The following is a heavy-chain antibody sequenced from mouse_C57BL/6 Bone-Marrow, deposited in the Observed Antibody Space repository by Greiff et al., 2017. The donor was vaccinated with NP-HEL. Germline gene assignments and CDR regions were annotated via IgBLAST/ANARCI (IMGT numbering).Heavy chain of an antibody. V-gene: IGHV1-74*01. CDR2: IHPSDSDT. D-gene: IGHD2-5*01. Sequence: QVQLQQPGAELVKPGASVKVSCKASGYTFTSYWMHWVKQRPGQGLEWIGRIHPSDSDTNYNQKFKGKGTLTVDKSSSTAYMQLSSLTSEDSAVYYCAMGGYSTFWFAYWGQGTLVTVAA. J-gene: IGHJ3*01. CDR3: AMGGYSTFWFAY. CDR1: GYTFTSYW.